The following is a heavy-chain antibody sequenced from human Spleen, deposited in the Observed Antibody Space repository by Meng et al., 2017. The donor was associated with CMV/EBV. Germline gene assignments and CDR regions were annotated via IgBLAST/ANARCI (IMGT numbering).Heavy chain of an antibody. J-gene: IGHJ6*02. V-gene: IGHV4-61*01. CDR2: IYFTGST. CDR3: ARDNRGGDCWQSYYHYGMDV. D-gene: IGHD2-21*01. CDR1: GGSVSSGSYY. Sequence: SETLSLTCTVSGGSVSSGSYYWSWIRQSPGKGLEWIGHIYFTGSTNYNPSLKSRVTISVDTSTKQFSLKLGSVTAADTAVYYCARDNRGGDCWQSYYHYGMDVWGQGTTVTVSS.